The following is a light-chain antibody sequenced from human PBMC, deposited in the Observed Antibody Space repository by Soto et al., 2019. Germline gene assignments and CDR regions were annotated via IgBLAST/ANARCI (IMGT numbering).Light chain of an antibody. V-gene: IGKV3-11*01. CDR3: QQRSDWHST. J-gene: IGKJ4*01. CDR2: DAS. Sequence: EIVLTQSPATLSLSPGARATLSCRASQSVSSYLAWYQQKPGQAPRLLIYDASNRATGIPARFSGSGSGTDFTLTIAGLEPDVFAVYSSQQRSDWHSTCAGGTKGQIK. CDR1: QSVSSY.